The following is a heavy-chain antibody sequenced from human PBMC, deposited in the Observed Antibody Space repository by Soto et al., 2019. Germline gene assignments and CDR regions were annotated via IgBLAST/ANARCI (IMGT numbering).Heavy chain of an antibody. CDR1: GFTFSTYS. J-gene: IGHJ4*02. Sequence: EVQLVESGGGLVKPGGSLRLSCAASGFTFSTYSVNWVRQAPGKGLEWVSSISSSSSYIYYADSVKGRFTISRDNAKNSLYLQMNRLRAEDTAVYYCAVSRIQLWSAFDYWGQGTLVTVSS. CDR2: ISSSSSYI. V-gene: IGHV3-21*01. D-gene: IGHD5-18*01. CDR3: AVSRIQLWSAFDY.